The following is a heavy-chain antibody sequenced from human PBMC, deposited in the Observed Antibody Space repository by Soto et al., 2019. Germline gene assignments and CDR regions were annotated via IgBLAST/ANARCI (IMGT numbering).Heavy chain of an antibody. CDR1: GGFISSSSYY. CDR3: ASLDHYDISGIMGPDY. V-gene: IGHV4-39*01. CDR2: IYYSGST. Sequence: SETLSLTCSVSGGFISSSSYYWGWIRQPPGKGLEWIGSIYYSGSTYYNPSLKTRVTISADTSKNRFSLKLNSVTASDTAVYYCASLDHYDISGIMGPDYWGQGTLVTV. D-gene: IGHD3-22*01. J-gene: IGHJ4*02.